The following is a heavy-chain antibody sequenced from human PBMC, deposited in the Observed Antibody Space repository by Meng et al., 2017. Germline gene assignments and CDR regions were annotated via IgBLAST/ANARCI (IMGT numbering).Heavy chain of an antibody. CDR1: GFTFSSYS. V-gene: IGHV3-21*01. D-gene: IGHD1-1*01. CDR2: ISSSSSYI. J-gene: IGHJ5*02. CDR3: ARDLGTGTTLRWFDP. Sequence: EVQLVGSGGGLVKPGGALRLSCAASGFTFSSYSMNWVRQAPGKGLEWVSSISSSSSYIYYADSVKGRFTISRDNAKNSLYLQMNSLRAEDTAVYYCARDLGTGTTLRWFDPWGQGTLVTVSS.